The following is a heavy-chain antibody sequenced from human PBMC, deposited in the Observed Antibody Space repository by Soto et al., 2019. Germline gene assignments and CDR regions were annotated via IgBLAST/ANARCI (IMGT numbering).Heavy chain of an antibody. Sequence: SETLSLTCTVSGGSVSSGSYYWSWIRQPPGKGLEWIGYIYYSGSTNYNPSLKSRVTISVDTSKNQFSLELSSVTAADTAVYYCARSAGWYLYYYYGMDVWGQGTTVTVSS. D-gene: IGHD6-19*01. CDR3: ARSAGWYLYYYYGMDV. CDR2: IYYSGST. V-gene: IGHV4-61*01. CDR1: GGSVSSGSYY. J-gene: IGHJ6*02.